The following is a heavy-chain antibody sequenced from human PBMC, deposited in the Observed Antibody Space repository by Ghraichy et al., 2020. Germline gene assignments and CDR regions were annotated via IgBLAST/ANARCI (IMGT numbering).Heavy chain of an antibody. J-gene: IGHJ4*02. V-gene: IGHV4-59*08. CDR2: IFYTGTT. CDR1: RGSISGYY. Sequence: SETLSLSCTVSRGSISGYYWSWIRQPPGKGLEWVGYIFYTGTTKYNPSLGSRISISLDTSKNQFSLKLNSVTAADTAVYFCARHEIVEGFRHGFDYWGQGTLVTVSS. CDR3: ARHEIVEGFRHGFDY. D-gene: IGHD1-26*01.